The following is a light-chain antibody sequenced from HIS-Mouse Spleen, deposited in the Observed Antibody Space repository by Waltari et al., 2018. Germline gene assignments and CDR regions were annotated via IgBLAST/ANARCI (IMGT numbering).Light chain of an antibody. CDR1: SSDVGGYNY. J-gene: IGLJ2*01. Sequence: QSALTQPPPASGSPGPYVTISCTGPSSDVGGYNYVPWYQQHPGKAPKLMIYEVSQRPSGVPDRFSGSKSGNAASLTVSGLQAEDEADYYCSSYAGSNNLVFGGGTKLTVL. V-gene: IGLV2-8*01. CDR3: SSYAGSNNLV. CDR2: EVS.